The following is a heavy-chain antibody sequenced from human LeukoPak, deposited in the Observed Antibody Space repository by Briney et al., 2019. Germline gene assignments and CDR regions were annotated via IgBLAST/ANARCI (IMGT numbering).Heavy chain of an antibody. Sequence: GGSLRLSCAASGFTVSSNYMSWVRRAPGKGLEWVSVIFSGGTTYYADSVKGRFTISRHNSENTLYLQMNSLRGGDTAVYYCARGVLGYSYGFDYWGQGTLVTVSS. CDR3: ARGVLGYSYGFDY. J-gene: IGHJ4*02. V-gene: IGHV3-53*04. D-gene: IGHD5-18*01. CDR2: IFSGGTT. CDR1: GFTVSSNY.